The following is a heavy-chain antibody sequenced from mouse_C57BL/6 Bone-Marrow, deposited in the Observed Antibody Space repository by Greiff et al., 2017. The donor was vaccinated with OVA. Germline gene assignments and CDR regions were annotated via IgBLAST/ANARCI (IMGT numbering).Heavy chain of an antibody. D-gene: IGHD1-1*01. J-gene: IGHJ4*01. Sequence: EVHLVESGPGLVKPSQSLSLTCSVTGYSITSGYYWNWIRQFPGNKLEWMGYISYDGSNNYNPSLKNRISITRDTSKNQFFLKLNSVTTEDTATYYCARESSSHYYAMDYWGQGTSVTVSS. V-gene: IGHV3-6*01. CDR2: ISYDGSN. CDR1: GYSITSGYY. CDR3: ARESSSHYYAMDY.